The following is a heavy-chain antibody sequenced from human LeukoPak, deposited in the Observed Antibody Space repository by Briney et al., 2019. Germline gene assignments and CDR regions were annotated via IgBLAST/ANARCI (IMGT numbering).Heavy chain of an antibody. CDR1: GYTFTGYY. CDR3: ARDPTPYYYDSSGYPFDY. Sequence: ASVKVSCKASGYTFTGYYMHWVRQAPGQGLEWMGWINPNSGGTNYAQKFQGRVTMTRDTSISTAYMELSRLRSDDTAVYYCARDPTPYYYDSSGYPFDYWGQGTLVTVSS. D-gene: IGHD3-22*01. CDR2: INPNSGGT. V-gene: IGHV1-2*02. J-gene: IGHJ4*02.